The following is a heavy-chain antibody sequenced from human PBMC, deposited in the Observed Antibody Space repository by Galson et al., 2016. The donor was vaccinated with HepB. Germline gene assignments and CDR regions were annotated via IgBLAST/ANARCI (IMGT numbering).Heavy chain of an antibody. D-gene: IGHD1-1*01. CDR3: AKGRTGTTGPVEY. V-gene: IGHV3-30*18. Sequence: SLRLSCAASGFTFGDYGMHWVRQAPGKGPEWVGVVSFNGKVQYYADSVKGRFTISRDNSKNTLYLQMNSLRDEDTAVYYCAKGRTGTTGPVEYWGQGTLVTVSS. CDR1: GFTFGDYG. J-gene: IGHJ4*02. CDR2: VSFNGKVQ.